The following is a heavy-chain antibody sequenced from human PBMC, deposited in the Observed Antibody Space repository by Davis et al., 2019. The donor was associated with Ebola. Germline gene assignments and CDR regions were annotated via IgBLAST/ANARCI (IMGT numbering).Heavy chain of an antibody. CDR2: INPSGGST. Sequence: ASVKVSCKASGYTFTSYYMHWVRQAPGQGLEWMGIINPSGGSTSYAQKFQGRVTITADKSTSTAYIYLSSLRSEDTAVYYCARDRIIVETAPFDYWGQGTLVTVSS. CDR3: ARDRIIVETAPFDY. V-gene: IGHV1-46*01. CDR1: GYTFTSYY. J-gene: IGHJ4*02. D-gene: IGHD5-18*01.